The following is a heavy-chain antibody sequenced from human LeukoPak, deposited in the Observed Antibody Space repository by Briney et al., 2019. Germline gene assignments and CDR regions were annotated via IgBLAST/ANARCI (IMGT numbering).Heavy chain of an antibody. CDR2: INHSGST. V-gene: IGHV4-34*01. CDR1: GGSFSGYY. J-gene: IGHJ5*02. D-gene: IGHD3-3*01. CDR3: AGVQYYDFWSGQVWFDP. Sequence: SETLSLTCAVYGGSFSGYYWSWIRQPPGKGLEWIGEINHSGSTNYNPSLKSRVTISVDTSKNQFSLKLSSVTAADTAVYYCAGVQYYDFWSGQVWFDPWGQGTLVTVSS.